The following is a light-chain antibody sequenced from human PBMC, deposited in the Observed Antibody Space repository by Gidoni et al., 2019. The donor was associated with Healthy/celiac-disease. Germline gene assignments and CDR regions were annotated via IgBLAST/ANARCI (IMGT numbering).Light chain of an antibody. CDR1: QSISSY. J-gene: IGKJ4*01. V-gene: IGKV1-39*01. Sequence: DIQMTQSPSSLSASVRDRVTITCQASQSISSYLNWYQQKPGKAPKLLIYAASSLQSGVPSRFSVSGSGTDLTLTISSLQPEDFAMHYCQQSYSTPLTVXGXTKVEIK. CDR3: QQSYSTPLT. CDR2: AAS.